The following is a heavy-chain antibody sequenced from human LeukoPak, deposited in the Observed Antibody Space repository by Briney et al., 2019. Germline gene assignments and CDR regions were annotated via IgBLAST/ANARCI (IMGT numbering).Heavy chain of an antibody. CDR3: ARDSTATTTDY. D-gene: IGHD4-17*01. J-gene: IGHJ4*02. CDR1: GFIFRNFW. Sequence: GGSLRLSCAASGFIFRNFWMHWVRQAPGKGLVWVSRINSDGSSTDYADSVKGRFTISRDSSKNTLYLQMNSLRAEDTAAYYCARDSTATTTDYWGQGALVTVSS. V-gene: IGHV3-74*01. CDR2: INSDGSST.